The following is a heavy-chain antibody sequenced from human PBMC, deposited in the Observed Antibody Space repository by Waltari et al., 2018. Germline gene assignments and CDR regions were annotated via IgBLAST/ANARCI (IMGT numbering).Heavy chain of an antibody. D-gene: IGHD3-22*01. CDR2: LYSGGYS. Sequence: EVQLVESGGGLIQPGGSLRLSCAASGFVVSENYMTWVRQAPGRGVGWVSVLYSGGYSYYADSVKGRFTISSDTSKNTVYLQMNNLGAEDTAVYFCARGGGYYDNSGFYFFDYWGQGTLVTVSS. CDR1: GFVVSENY. CDR3: ARGGGYYDNSGFYFFDY. V-gene: IGHV3-53*01. J-gene: IGHJ4*02.